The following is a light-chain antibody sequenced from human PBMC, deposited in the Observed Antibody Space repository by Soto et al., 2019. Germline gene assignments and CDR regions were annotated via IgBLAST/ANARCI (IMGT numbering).Light chain of an antibody. CDR2: GAS. V-gene: IGKV3-15*01. J-gene: IGKJ5*01. CDR1: QSVSSK. CDR3: QQYNNWHPIT. Sequence: ILMTQSPATLSVSTGERATLSCRASQSVSSKLAWYQQKPGQPPRLLIYGASTRANGIPARFSGSGSGTEFTLTISSLQSEDFAVYYCQQYNNWHPITFGQGTRLEIK.